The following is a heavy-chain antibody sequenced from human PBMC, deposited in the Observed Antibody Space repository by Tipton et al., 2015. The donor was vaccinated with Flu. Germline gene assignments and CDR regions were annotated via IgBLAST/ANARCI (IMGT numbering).Heavy chain of an antibody. CDR1: GFTFRNHW. Sequence: SLRLSCAASGFTFRNHWMSWVRQAPGKGLEWVANIKQDGTDKNYVDSVKGRFTISRDNARNSVYLQMNSLRAEDTAVYYCSNPQELGASQRGQGTLVTVAS. CDR3: SNPQELGASQ. J-gene: IGHJ4*02. D-gene: IGHD1-26*01. CDR2: IKQDGTDK. V-gene: IGHV3-7*01.